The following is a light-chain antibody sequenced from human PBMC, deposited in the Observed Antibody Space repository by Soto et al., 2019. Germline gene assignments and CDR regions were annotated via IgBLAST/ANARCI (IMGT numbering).Light chain of an antibody. CDR3: QTWVTGFRV. Sequence: QPVLTQSPSASASLGASVKLTCTLSSGHSNYAIAWHQQQPEKGPRYLIKLNSDGSHIKGDGIPDRFSGSSSGAERYLTISSLQSEDEADYYCQTWVTGFRVFGGGTKLTVL. CDR2: LNSDGSH. CDR1: SGHSNYA. V-gene: IGLV4-69*01. J-gene: IGLJ2*01.